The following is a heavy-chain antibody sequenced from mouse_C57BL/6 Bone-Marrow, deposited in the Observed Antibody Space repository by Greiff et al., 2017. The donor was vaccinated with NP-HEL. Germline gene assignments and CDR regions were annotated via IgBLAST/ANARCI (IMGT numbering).Heavy chain of an antibody. V-gene: IGHV1-82*01. Sequence: QVHVKQSGPELVKPGASVKISCKASGYAFSSSWMNWVKQRPGKGLEWIGRLYPGDGDTNYNGKFKGKATLTADKSSSTAYMQLSSLTSEDAAVYFCASIYYYGCCDYWGQGTTLTVSA. CDR1: GYAFSSSW. CDR3: ASIYYYGCCDY. CDR2: LYPGDGDT. D-gene: IGHD1-1*01. J-gene: IGHJ2*01.